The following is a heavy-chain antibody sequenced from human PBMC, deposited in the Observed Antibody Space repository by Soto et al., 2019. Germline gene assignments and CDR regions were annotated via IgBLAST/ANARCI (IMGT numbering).Heavy chain of an antibody. CDR2: ISWNSETI. V-gene: IGHV3-9*01. Sequence: EVQLVESGGGLVQPGRSLRLSCAASGFTVDDYAMHWVRQAPGKGLEWVSGISWNSETIDYADSVKGRFTISRDNAKSSLFLHMNSLRPDDTALYYCAKDMKWGGMTTIHYFDSWGQGTLVTVSS. CDR3: AKDMKWGGMTTIHYFDS. CDR1: GFTVDDYA. J-gene: IGHJ4*02. D-gene: IGHD4-17*01.